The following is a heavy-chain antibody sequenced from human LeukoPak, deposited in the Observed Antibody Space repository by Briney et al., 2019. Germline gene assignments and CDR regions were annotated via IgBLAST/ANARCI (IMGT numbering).Heavy chain of an antibody. J-gene: IGHJ4*02. Sequence: GGSLRLSCAASGFTFSSYEMNWARQAPGKGLEWVSYISSSGSTIYYADSVKGRFTISRDNAKISLYLQMNSLRAEDTAVYYCARGLRGYSGYDWGGYYFDYWGQGTLVTVSS. V-gene: IGHV3-48*03. CDR2: ISSSGSTI. D-gene: IGHD5-12*01. CDR1: GFTFSSYE. CDR3: ARGLRGYSGYDWGGYYFDY.